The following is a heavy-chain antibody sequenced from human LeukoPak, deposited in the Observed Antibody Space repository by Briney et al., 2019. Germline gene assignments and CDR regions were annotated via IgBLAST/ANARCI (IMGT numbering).Heavy chain of an antibody. CDR3: ARDRSSGWYIFDY. Sequence: PGGSLRLSCAASGLTVSSNYMSWVRQAPGKGLEWVSVIYSGGSTYYADSVKGRFTISRDNSKNTLYLQMNSLRAEDTAVYYCARDRSSGWYIFDYWGQGTLVTVSS. D-gene: IGHD6-19*01. V-gene: IGHV3-53*01. CDR2: IYSGGST. J-gene: IGHJ4*02. CDR1: GLTVSSNY.